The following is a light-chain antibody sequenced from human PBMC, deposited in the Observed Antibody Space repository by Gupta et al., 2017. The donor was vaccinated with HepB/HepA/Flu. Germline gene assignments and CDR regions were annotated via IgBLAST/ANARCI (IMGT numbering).Light chain of an antibody. CDR2: DAS. J-gene: IGKJ2*01. CDR3: QQRSNWPPRYT. Sequence: EIVLTQSPAPLSLSPGERATLSCRASQSVSSYLAWYQQKPGQGPRLLIYDASNRATGIPARFSGSGSGTDFTLTISSLEPEDFAVYYCQQRSNWPPRYTFGQGTKLEIK. V-gene: IGKV3-11*01. CDR1: QSVSSY.